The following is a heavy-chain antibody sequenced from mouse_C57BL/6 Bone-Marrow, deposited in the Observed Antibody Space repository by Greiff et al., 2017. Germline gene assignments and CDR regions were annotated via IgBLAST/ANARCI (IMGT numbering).Heavy chain of an antibody. CDR2: IDPSDSYT. CDR1: VYTFPSYW. CDR3: ARGDSSGSFAY. D-gene: IGHD3-2*02. J-gene: IGHJ3*01. V-gene: IGHV1-69*01. Sequence: VQLQQPGAELVMPGASVKLSCKASVYTFPSYWMHWVKQRPGQGLEWIGEIDPSDSYTNYNQKFKGKSTLTVDKSSSTAYMQLSSLTSEDSAVYYCARGDSSGSFAYWGQGTLVTVSA.